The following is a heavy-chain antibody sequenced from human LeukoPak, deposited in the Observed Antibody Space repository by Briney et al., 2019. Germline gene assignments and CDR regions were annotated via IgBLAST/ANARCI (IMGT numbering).Heavy chain of an antibody. CDR1: GYTFTSYY. D-gene: IGHD2-15*01. V-gene: IGHV1-2*02. J-gene: IGHJ5*02. Sequence: ASVKVSCKASGYTFTSYYIHWVRQAPGQGLEWMGWINPNSGGTDYARKFQGRVTMTRDTSISTAYMELSRLRSDDTAVYYCARDRYCSGGSCYGSDYNWFDPWGQGTLVTVSS. CDR2: INPNSGGT. CDR3: ARDRYCSGGSCYGSDYNWFDP.